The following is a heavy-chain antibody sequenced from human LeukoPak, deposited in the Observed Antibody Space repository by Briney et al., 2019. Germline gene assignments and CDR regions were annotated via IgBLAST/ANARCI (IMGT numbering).Heavy chain of an antibody. CDR1: GYTFTDYY. J-gene: IGHJ4*02. V-gene: IGHV1-2*02. Sequence: ASVKVSCKASGYTFTDYYMHWVRQAPGQGLEWMGWINPNSGVTQYLQKFQGRVAMTRDTSTSTAYMDLSRLTSDDTAVYYCARGRSVREASPPSADWGQGTLVTVSS. CDR2: INPNSGVT. CDR3: ARGRSVREASPPSAD. D-gene: IGHD3-10*01.